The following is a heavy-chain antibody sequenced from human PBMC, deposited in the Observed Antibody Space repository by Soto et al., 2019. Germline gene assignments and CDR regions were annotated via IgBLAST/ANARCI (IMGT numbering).Heavy chain of an antibody. J-gene: IGHJ5*02. CDR2: IYYSGST. V-gene: IGHV4-31*03. CDR3: ARKVCSGGSCYQNWFDP. Sequence: PSETLSLTCTVSGGSISSGGYYWSWIRQHPGKGLEWIGYIYYSGSTYYNPSLKSRVTISVDTSKNQFSLKLSSVTAADTAVYYCARKVCSGGSCYQNWFDPWGQGTLVTVSS. CDR1: GGSISSGGYY. D-gene: IGHD2-15*01.